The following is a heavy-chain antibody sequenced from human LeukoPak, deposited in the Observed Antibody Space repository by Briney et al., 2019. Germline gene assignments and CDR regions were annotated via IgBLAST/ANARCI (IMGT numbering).Heavy chain of an antibody. J-gene: IGHJ6*03. D-gene: IGHD5-24*01. CDR1: GYTFTSYG. Sequence: SVKVSCKASGYTFTSYGISWVRQAPGQGLEWMGGIIPIFGTANYAQKFQGRVTITADKSTSTAYMELSSLRSEDTAVYYCARWLQSGYYYYMDVWGKGTTVTVSS. V-gene: IGHV1-69*06. CDR3: ARWLQSGYYYYMDV. CDR2: IIPIFGTA.